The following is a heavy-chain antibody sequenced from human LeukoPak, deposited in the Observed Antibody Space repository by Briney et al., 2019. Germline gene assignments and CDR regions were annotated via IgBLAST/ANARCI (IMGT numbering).Heavy chain of an antibody. CDR3: ARAAYYGSGSLPWFDP. CDR2: IYYSGST. J-gene: IGHJ5*02. Sequence: SQTLSLTCTVSGGSISSSSYYWGWIRQPPGKGLEWIGSIYYSGSTYYNPSLKSRVTISVDTSKNQFSLKLSSVTAADTAVYYCARAAYYGSGSLPWFDPWGQGTLVTVSS. V-gene: IGHV4-39*07. D-gene: IGHD3-10*01. CDR1: GGSISSSSYY.